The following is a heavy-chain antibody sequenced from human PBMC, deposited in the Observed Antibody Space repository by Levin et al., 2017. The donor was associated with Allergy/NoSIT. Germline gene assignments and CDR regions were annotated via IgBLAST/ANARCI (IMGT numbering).Heavy chain of an antibody. CDR1: GFTFTSYA. J-gene: IGHJ4*03. CDR3: ATDRRLSVTADFDN. Sequence: GESLKISCAASGFTFTSYAMAWVRQAPGKGLEWVASITGSAATTYYADSVKGRFTISKDNPKNALDLQMNSLRPEDTAVYYCATDRRLSVTADFDNWGHGTRVTVAS. V-gene: IGHV3-23*01. CDR2: ITGSAATT. D-gene: IGHD4-17*01.